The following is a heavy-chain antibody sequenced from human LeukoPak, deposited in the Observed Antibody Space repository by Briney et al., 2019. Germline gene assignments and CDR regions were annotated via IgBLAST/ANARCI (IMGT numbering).Heavy chain of an antibody. D-gene: IGHD2-15*01. CDR1: GGSFSGYY. CDR3: ARDCSGGSCVDY. J-gene: IGHJ4*02. CDR2: INHSGST. V-gene: IGHV4-34*01. Sequence: SETLSLTCAVHGGSFSGYYWSWIRQPPGKGREWIGEINHSGSTNYNPSLKSRVTISVDTSKNQFSLKLSSVTAADTAVYYCARDCSGGSCVDYWGQGTLVTVSS.